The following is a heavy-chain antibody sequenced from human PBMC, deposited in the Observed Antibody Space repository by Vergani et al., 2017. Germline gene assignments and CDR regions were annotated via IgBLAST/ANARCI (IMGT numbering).Heavy chain of an antibody. Sequence: EVQLVESGGGLVQSGGSLRLSCAASGFTVSSNYMSWVRQAPGKGLEWVSVIYSGGSTYYADSVKGRFTISRDNSKNTLYLQMNSLRAEDTAVYYCARXIIVATNRIYGMDVWGQGTTVTVSS. CDR3: ARXIIVATNRIYGMDV. J-gene: IGHJ6*02. CDR1: GFTVSSNY. V-gene: IGHV3-66*02. D-gene: IGHD5-12*01. CDR2: IYSGGST.